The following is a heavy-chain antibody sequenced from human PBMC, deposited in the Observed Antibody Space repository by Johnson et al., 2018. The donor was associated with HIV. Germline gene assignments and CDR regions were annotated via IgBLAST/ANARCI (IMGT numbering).Heavy chain of an antibody. CDR3: AKDRYYDSSGPDAFDI. Sequence: QVQLVESGGGVVQPGGSLRLSCAASGFTFSSYGMHWVRQAPGKGLEWVAFIRYDGSNKYYADSVKGRFTIASDNSKNTLYLQMNSLRAEYTAVYYCAKDRYYDSSGPDAFDIWGQGTMVTVSS. CDR2: IRYDGSNK. D-gene: IGHD3-22*01. CDR1: GFTFSSYG. V-gene: IGHV3-30*02. J-gene: IGHJ3*02.